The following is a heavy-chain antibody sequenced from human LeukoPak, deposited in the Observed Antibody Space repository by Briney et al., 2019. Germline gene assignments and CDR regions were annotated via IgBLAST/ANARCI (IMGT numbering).Heavy chain of an antibody. J-gene: IGHJ4*02. V-gene: IGHV3-7*01. CDR1: GFTFSNYW. D-gene: IGHD1-26*01. Sequence: GGSLRLSCAASGFTFSNYWMSWVRQAPGKGLEWVANIKEDGSEKYYVDSVRGRFTISRDNAQNSLYLQMNSLRAEDTAVYYCARDQGVGPTPAFDYWGQGILLTVSS. CDR2: IKEDGSEK. CDR3: ARDQGVGPTPAFDY.